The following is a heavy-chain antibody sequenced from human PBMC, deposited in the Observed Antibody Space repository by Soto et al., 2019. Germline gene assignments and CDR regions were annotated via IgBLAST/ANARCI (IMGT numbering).Heavy chain of an antibody. CDR2: IDPRDSYV. CDR1: GYTFTTFW. Sequence: PGESLKISCTGFGYTFTTFWVTWVRQMPGKGLEWMGRIDPRDSYVNYSPSFQGHVTISVDKSISTAYLQWGSLKASDTAMYYCARLFCSTNTCDRWFDPWGQGTLVTVSS. D-gene: IGHD2-2*01. V-gene: IGHV5-10-1*01. CDR3: ARLFCSTNTCDRWFDP. J-gene: IGHJ5*02.